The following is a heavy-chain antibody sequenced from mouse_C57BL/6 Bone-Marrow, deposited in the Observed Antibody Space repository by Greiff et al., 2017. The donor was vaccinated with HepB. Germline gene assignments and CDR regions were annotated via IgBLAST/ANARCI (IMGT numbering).Heavy chain of an antibody. Sequence: VKLMESGPGLVQPSQSLSITCTVSGFSLTSYGVHWVRQSPGKGLEWLGVIWSGGSTDYNAAFISRLSISKDNSKSQVFFKMNSLQADDTAIYYCARKATGTPYYYAMDYWGQGTSVTVSS. D-gene: IGHD4-1*02. CDR2: IWSGGST. CDR1: GFSLTSYG. CDR3: ARKATGTPYYYAMDY. V-gene: IGHV2-2*01. J-gene: IGHJ4*01.